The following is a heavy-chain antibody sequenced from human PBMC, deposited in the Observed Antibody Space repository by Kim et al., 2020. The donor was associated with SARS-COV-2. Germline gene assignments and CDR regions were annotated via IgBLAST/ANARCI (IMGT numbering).Heavy chain of an antibody. CDR1: GFSFSSYV. Sequence: GGSLRLSCAASGFSFSSYVMSWVRQAPGQGPEWVSEISESGGSIYYADSVRGRFTISRDNSKNTLYLQMSSLRAEDTAIYYCAKGGHVDVCGQGTTVTVS. J-gene: IGHJ6*02. CDR2: ISESGGSI. CDR3: AKGGHVDV. D-gene: IGHD3-10*01. V-gene: IGHV3-23*01.